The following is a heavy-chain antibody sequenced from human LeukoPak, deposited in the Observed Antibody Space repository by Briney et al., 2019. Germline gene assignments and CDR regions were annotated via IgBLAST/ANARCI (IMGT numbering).Heavy chain of an antibody. Sequence: SETLSLTCTVSGVSFSSYYWSWIRQPPGKGLEWIAYFYYSGSTNYNPSLKSRVTISMDTSKNQCSLHLTSVTAADTAVYYCARVSVGAGRYYFDYWGQGTLVTVSS. CDR3: ARVSVGAGRYYFDY. CDR1: GVSFSSYY. V-gene: IGHV4-59*01. J-gene: IGHJ4*02. D-gene: IGHD3-16*01. CDR2: FYYSGST.